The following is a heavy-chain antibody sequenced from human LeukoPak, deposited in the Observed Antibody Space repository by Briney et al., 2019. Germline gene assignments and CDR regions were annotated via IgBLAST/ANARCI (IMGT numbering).Heavy chain of an antibody. J-gene: IGHJ4*02. CDR3: ARVWELSYDY. D-gene: IGHD3-16*02. CDR2: IYNDGST. CDR1: GFSVSTDH. Sequence: GGSLRLSCAASGFSVSTDHMSWVRQAPGKGLEWVSVIYNDGSTYYADTVKGRFTISRDNSKNTVDLLVNSLRAEDTAVYYCARVWELSYDYWGQGTLVTVSS. V-gene: IGHV3-53*01.